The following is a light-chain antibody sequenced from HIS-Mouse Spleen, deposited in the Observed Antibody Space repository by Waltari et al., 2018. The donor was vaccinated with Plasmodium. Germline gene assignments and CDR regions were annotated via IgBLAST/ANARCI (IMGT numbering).Light chain of an antibody. J-gene: IGKJ1*01. CDR1: QGISSY. V-gene: IGKV1D-8*02. CDR3: QQYYSFPQT. Sequence: DTATLSCRASQGISSYLAWYQQKPGKAPELLIYAASTLQSGVPSRFSGSGSGTDFTLTISCLQSEDFATYYCQQYYSFPQTFGQGTKVEIK. CDR2: AAS.